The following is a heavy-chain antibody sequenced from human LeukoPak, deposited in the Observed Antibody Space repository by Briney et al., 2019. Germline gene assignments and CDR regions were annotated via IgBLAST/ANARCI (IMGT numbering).Heavy chain of an antibody. J-gene: IGHJ6*02. D-gene: IGHD3-9*01. CDR1: GYTFTNYG. Sequence: RASVKVSCKASGYTFTNYGISWVRQAPGQGLEWMGWISTHNGNTNYAQKLQGRVTMTTDTSTSTAYMELRSLRSDDTAVYYCARVELTYYDILTGYYYGMDVWGQGTTVTVSS. CDR3: ARVELTYYDILTGYYYGMDV. CDR2: ISTHNGNT. V-gene: IGHV1-18*01.